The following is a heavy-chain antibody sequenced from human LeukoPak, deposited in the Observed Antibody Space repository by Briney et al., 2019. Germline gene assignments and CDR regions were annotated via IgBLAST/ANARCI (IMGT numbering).Heavy chain of an antibody. Sequence: SVKVSCKASGGTFSSYAISWVRQAPGQGLEWMGGIIPIVGTANYAQKFQGRVTITADESTSTAYMELSSLRSEDTAVYYCARASADIVVVPAANYYGMDVWGQGTTVTVSS. D-gene: IGHD2-2*01. CDR2: IIPIVGTA. V-gene: IGHV1-69*13. CDR1: GGTFSSYA. CDR3: ARASADIVVVPAANYYGMDV. J-gene: IGHJ6*02.